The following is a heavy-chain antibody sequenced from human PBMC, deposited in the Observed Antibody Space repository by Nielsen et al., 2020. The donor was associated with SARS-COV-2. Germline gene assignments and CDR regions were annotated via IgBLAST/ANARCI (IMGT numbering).Heavy chain of an antibody. CDR1: GFTFSSYA. CDR2: ISYDGSNK. D-gene: IGHD3-10*01. J-gene: IGHJ4*02. CDR3: ARGGGRYWEATYFDY. Sequence: GGSLRLSCAASGFTFSSYAMHWVRQAPGKGLEWVAVISYDGSNKYYADSVKGRFTISRDNSKNTLYLQMNSLRAEDTAVYYCARGGGRYWEATYFDYWGQGTLVTVSS. V-gene: IGHV3-30*04.